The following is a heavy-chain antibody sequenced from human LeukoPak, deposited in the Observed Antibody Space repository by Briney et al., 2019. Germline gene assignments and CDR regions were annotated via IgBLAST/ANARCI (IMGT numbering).Heavy chain of an antibody. CDR2: FDPEDGET. CDR3: ATSEGKWELSTFDY. J-gene: IGHJ4*02. D-gene: IGHD1-26*01. CDR1: GYTLTELS. Sequence: ASVKVSCKVSGYTLTELSMHWVRQAPGKGLEWMEGFDPEDGETIYAQKFQGRVTMTEDTSTDTAYMELSSLRSEDTAVYYCATSEGKWELSTFDYWGQGTLVTVSS. V-gene: IGHV1-24*01.